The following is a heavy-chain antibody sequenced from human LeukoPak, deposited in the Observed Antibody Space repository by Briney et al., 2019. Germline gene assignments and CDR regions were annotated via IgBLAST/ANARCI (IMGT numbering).Heavy chain of an antibody. J-gene: IGHJ4*02. CDR1: GGSFSDYY. V-gene: IGHV4-34*01. Sequence: KPSETLSLTCAVYGGSFSDYYWSWIRQPPGKGLEWIGEINPSGSTNYSPSLKSRVTISVDTSKNQFSLKLSSVTAADTAVYYCASHSPTTVVTTYYFDYWGQGTLVTVSS. CDR2: INPSGST. CDR3: ASHSPTTVVTTYYFDY. D-gene: IGHD4-23*01.